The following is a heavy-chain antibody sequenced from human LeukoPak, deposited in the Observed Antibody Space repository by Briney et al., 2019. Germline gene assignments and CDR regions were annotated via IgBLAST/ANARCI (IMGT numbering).Heavy chain of an antibody. J-gene: IGHJ3*02. CDR3: TRGLMNYDFWSGSDAFDI. D-gene: IGHD3-3*01. CDR1: GGSSSSGSYY. Sequence: SETLSLTCTVSGGSSSSGSYYWSWIRQPAGKGLEWIGRIYTSGSTNYNPSLKSRVTMSVDTSKNQLSLKLSSVTAADTAVYYCTRGLMNYDFWSGSDAFDIWGQGTMVTVSS. CDR2: IYTSGST. V-gene: IGHV4-61*02.